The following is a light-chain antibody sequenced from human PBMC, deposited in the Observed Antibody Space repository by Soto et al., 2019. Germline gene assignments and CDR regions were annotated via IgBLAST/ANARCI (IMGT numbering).Light chain of an antibody. CDR1: NRDDGGYNS. V-gene: IGLV2-14*01. CDR3: RSYTSIGTLND. Sequence: QSALAQPASVSGSPGQYINISYTGTNRDDGGYNSVSWHQQHPGKAPTLIISDVLHRTSGVSNRFSGSKSDHTASLTISGLQAEDEADYYCRSYTSIGTLNDFGTGTKGTGL. CDR2: DVL. J-gene: IGLJ1*01.